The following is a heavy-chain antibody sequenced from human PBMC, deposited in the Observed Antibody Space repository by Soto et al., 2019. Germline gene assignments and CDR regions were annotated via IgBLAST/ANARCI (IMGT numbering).Heavy chain of an antibody. Sequence: QVQLVQSGAEVKKPGASVKVSCKASGYTFTSYGISWVRQAPGQGLEWMGWISAYNGNTNYAQKLQCRVTMTTDTSTSTAYMELRSLRSDDTAVYYCARALDSSSTLSFRRRAQTNWFDPWGQGTLVTVSS. CDR3: ARALDSSSTLSFRRRAQTNWFDP. D-gene: IGHD6-13*01. CDR1: GYTFTSYG. CDR2: ISAYNGNT. J-gene: IGHJ5*02. V-gene: IGHV1-18*04.